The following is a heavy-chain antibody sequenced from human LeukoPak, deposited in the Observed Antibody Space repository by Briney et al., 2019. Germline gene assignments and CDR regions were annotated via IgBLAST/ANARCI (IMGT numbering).Heavy chain of an antibody. CDR2: ISGSGGST. CDR3: AKWSGVPGDSPRYFDY. CDR1: GFTFSSYA. V-gene: IGHV3-23*01. Sequence: PGGYLRLSCAASGFTFSSYAMSWVRQAPGKGLEWVSAISGSGGSTYYADSVKGGFTISRDNSKNTLYLQMNSLRAEDTAVYYCAKWSGVPGDSPRYFDYWGQGTLVTVSS. D-gene: IGHD4-17*01. J-gene: IGHJ4*02.